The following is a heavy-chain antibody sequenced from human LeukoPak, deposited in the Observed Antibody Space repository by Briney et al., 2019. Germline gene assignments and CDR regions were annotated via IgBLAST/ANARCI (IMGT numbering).Heavy chain of an antibody. J-gene: IGHJ4*02. CDR2: LYSGGAT. Sequence: GGSLRLSCAASGFTFSSYAMTWVRQAPGKGLEWVSVLYSGGATYYADSVKGRFTISRDNSKNIVFLQMNDLRTEDTAFYYCTRDSANYHFADWGQGALVTVSS. D-gene: IGHD4/OR15-4a*01. CDR3: TRDSANYHFAD. CDR1: GFTFSSYA. V-gene: IGHV3-66*01.